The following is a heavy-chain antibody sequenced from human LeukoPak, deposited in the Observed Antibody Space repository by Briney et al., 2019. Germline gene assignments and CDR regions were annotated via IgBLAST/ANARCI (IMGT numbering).Heavy chain of an antibody. CDR2: IYPDDSDT. CDR1: GYSFPNYW. D-gene: IGHD3-10*01. J-gene: IGHJ6*02. V-gene: IGHV5-51*01. Sequence: GESLKISCKGSGYSFPNYWIGWVRQMPGKGLEWMAIIYPDDSDTRYSPPFQGQVTISADKSISTAYLQWSSLKASDTAMYYCATSDRLQWFGDPRRPYYYGMDVWGQGTTVTVSS. CDR3: ATSDRLQWFGDPRRPYYYGMDV.